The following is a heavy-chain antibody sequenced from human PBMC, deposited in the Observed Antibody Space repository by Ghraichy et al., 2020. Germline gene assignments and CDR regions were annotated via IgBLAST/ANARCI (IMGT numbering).Heavy chain of an antibody. Sequence: GGSLRLSCAASGFTFSSYSMNWVRQAPGKGLEWVSSISSSSSYIYYADSVKGRFTISRDNAKNSLYLQMNSLRAEDTAVYYCARDLTHTEYNWNDGGAFDIWGQGTMVTVSS. CDR1: GFTFSSYS. CDR2: ISSSSSYI. V-gene: IGHV3-21*01. CDR3: ARDLTHTEYNWNDGGAFDI. J-gene: IGHJ3*02. D-gene: IGHD1-1*01.